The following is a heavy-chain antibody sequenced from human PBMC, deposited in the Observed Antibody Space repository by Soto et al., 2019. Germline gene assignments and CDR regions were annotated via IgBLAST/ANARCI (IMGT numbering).Heavy chain of an antibody. CDR3: AKDRRYKWNHYFDY. J-gene: IGHJ4*02. Sequence: GGSLRLSCAASGFTFSSYAMSWVRQAPGKGLEWVSTVSGSGGSTYYADSVKGRFTISRDNSKNTLYLQMNSLRAEDTAIYYCAKDRRYKWNHYFDYWGQGTLVTVSS. CDR2: VSGSGGST. D-gene: IGHD1-20*01. CDR1: GFTFSSYA. V-gene: IGHV3-23*01.